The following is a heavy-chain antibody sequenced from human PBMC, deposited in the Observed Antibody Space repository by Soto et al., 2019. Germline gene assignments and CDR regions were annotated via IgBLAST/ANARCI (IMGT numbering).Heavy chain of an antibody. CDR1: GFTFSEAW. J-gene: IGHJ3*01. D-gene: IGHD6-6*01. Sequence: EVQLAESGGGLVNPGGSLRLSCAASGFTFSEAWMNWVRQAPGKGLEWVGRIKSKDVGATTDYAAPVKGRFTISRDDSKNTLFLQMNGLKTEDIAVYYCTTASSYAWGQGTMVTVSS. CDR3: TTASSYA. CDR2: IKSKDVGATT. V-gene: IGHV3-15*07.